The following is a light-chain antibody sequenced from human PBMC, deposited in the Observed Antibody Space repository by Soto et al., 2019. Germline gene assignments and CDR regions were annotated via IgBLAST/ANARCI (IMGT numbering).Light chain of an antibody. V-gene: IGKV1-39*01. Sequence: DIQMTQSPSSLSASVGDRVTITCRASQSMSSYLNWYQQKPGKAPKLLIYAASSLQSGVPSRFSGIGSGTDFTLTISSLQPEDFATYYCQQSYSTPYTFGQGTKLEIK. CDR1: QSMSSY. J-gene: IGKJ2*01. CDR2: AAS. CDR3: QQSYSTPYT.